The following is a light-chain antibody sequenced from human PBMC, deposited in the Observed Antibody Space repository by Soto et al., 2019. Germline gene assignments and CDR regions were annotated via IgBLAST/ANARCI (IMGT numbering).Light chain of an antibody. Sequence: EIVLTQSPGTLSLSPGERATLSCRASQSVTSNYLAWYRQKPGQAPRLLIYAASNRAPGMPDRLSGSGSGTDFTLTISRLEPDDFAVYYCQQYGSSPLTLGGGTKIVIK. CDR2: AAS. J-gene: IGKJ4*01. CDR1: QSVTSNY. V-gene: IGKV3-20*01. CDR3: QQYGSSPLT.